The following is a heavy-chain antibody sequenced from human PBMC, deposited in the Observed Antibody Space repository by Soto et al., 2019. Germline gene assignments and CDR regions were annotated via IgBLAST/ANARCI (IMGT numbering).Heavy chain of an antibody. V-gene: IGHV1-69*12. Sequence: QVQLVQSGAEVKKPGSSVKVSCKASGGTFSSYAINWVRQAPGQGLEWMGGIIPIFGTANYAQRFQGRVTITADESPTTVYMELSSLRSGDTAVYFCARGLTARPPWGQGTLVTVSS. CDR2: IIPIFGTA. CDR3: ARGLTARPP. D-gene: IGHD6-6*01. CDR1: GGTFSSYA. J-gene: IGHJ5*02.